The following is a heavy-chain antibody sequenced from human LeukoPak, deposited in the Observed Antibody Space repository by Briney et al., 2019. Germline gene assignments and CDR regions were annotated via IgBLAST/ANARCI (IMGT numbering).Heavy chain of an antibody. CDR2: ISSNSNYV. CDR3: ARDSYYYDSSGYYYPHYFDY. D-gene: IGHD3-22*01. CDR1: GFTFSSYS. Sequence: GGSLRLSCAASGFTFSSYSMNWVRQAPGKGLEWVSSISSNSNYVYYADSVKGRFTISRDNSKNTLYLQMNSLRAEDTAVYYCARDSYYYDSSGYYYPHYFDYWGQGTLVTVSS. V-gene: IGHV3-21*01. J-gene: IGHJ4*02.